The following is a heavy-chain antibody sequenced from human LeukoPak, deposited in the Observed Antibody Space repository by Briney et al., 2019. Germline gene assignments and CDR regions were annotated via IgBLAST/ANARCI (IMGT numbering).Heavy chain of an antibody. CDR1: GGTFSSYA. CDR3: ARDSGGLRYFDWCFDY. V-gene: IGHV1-69*04. Sequence: GSSVKVSCKASGGTFSSYAISWVRQAPGQGLEWMGRIIPILGIANYAQKFQGRVTITADESTSTAYMELSSLRSEDTAVYYCARDSGGLRYFDWCFDYWGQGTLVTVSS. D-gene: IGHD3-9*01. CDR2: IIPILGIA. J-gene: IGHJ4*02.